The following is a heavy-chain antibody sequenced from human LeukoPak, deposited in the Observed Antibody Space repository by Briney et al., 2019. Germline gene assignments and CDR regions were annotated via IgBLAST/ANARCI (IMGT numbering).Heavy chain of an antibody. J-gene: IGHJ4*02. CDR3: AKDAVLSGYYYDTIPQSE. Sequence: HAGGSLRLSCAASGFTFSSYEMNWVRQAPGKGLEWVSYISSSGSTIYYADSVKGRFTISRGNAKNSLYLQMNSLRAEDTAVYYCAKDAVLSGYYYDTIPQSEWGQGTLVTVSS. CDR1: GFTFSSYE. V-gene: IGHV3-48*03. CDR2: ISSSGSTI. D-gene: IGHD3-22*01.